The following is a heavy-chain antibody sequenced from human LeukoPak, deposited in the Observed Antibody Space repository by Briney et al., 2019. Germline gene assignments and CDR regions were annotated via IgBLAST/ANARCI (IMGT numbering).Heavy chain of an antibody. CDR1: GFTFSSYS. V-gene: IGHV3-53*01. D-gene: IGHD3-10*01. CDR3: AREKGRGVISPYYDC. J-gene: IGHJ4*02. Sequence: QSGGSLRLSCAASGFTFSSYSMNWVRQAPGKGLEWVSVIYSDGSTYYEDSVKGRFTISRDTSKNTLSLQMSSLRVEDTAVYFCAREKGRGVISPYYDCWGQGTLVTVSS. CDR2: IYSDGST.